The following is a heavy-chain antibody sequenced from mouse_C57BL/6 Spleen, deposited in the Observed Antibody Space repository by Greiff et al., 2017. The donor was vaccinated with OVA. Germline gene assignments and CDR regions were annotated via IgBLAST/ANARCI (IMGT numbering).Heavy chain of an antibody. Sequence: QVQLQQPGAELVKPGASVKMSCKASGYTFTSYWITWVKQRPGQGLEWIGDIYPGRGSTNYNEKFKSKATLTVDTSSSTAYMQLSSLTSEDSAVYYCARRDYDSWYFDVWGTGTTVTVSS. CDR2: IYPGRGST. J-gene: IGHJ1*03. CDR3: ARRDYDSWYFDV. V-gene: IGHV1-55*01. D-gene: IGHD2-4*01. CDR1: GYTFTSYW.